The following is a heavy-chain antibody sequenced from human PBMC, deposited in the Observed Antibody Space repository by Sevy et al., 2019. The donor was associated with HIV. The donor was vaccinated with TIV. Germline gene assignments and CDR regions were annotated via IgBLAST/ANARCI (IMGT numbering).Heavy chain of an antibody. CDR2: IDSGGST. J-gene: IGHJ6*02. V-gene: IGHV3-66*01. CDR3: ERDGYYDASGYYYYYYSMDV. CDR1: GFTVSGNY. Sequence: GGSLRLSCEASGFTVSGNYMAWVRLAPGKGLEWVSLIDSGGSTYYADSVNGRFTISRDNAKKSLYLQRNPQRAEDTGVYFCERDGYYDASGYYYYYYSMDVWGQGPTVTVSS. D-gene: IGHD3-22*01.